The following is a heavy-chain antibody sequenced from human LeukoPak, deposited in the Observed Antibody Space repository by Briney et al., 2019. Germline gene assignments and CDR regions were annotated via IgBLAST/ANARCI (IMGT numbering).Heavy chain of an antibody. CDR3: AKGHGDYPGNYFNY. Sequence: GGSLRLSCAASGFTFSIYAMNWVRQAPGKGLEWVSSISGSGDNTHYAGSVKGRFTIFRDNSKNTLYLQIHSLRAEDTAIYFCAKGHGDYPGNYFNYWGQGTLVSVSS. J-gene: IGHJ4*02. D-gene: IGHD4-17*01. CDR1: GFTFSIYA. CDR2: ISGSGDNT. V-gene: IGHV3-23*01.